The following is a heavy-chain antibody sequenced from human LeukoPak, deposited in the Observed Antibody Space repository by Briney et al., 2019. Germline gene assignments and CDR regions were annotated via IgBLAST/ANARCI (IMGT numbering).Heavy chain of an antibody. CDR1: GFTFSSYA. CDR3: AKDHPFDYYYDSSRNFLY. Sequence: GGSLRLSCAASGFTFSSYAMPWVRQAPGKGLEWVSAISGSGGSTYYADSVKGRFTISRDSSKNTLYLQMNSLRAEDTAVYYCAKDHPFDYYYDSSRNFLYWGQGALGSVSS. D-gene: IGHD3-22*01. V-gene: IGHV3-23*01. CDR2: ISGSGGST. J-gene: IGHJ4*02.